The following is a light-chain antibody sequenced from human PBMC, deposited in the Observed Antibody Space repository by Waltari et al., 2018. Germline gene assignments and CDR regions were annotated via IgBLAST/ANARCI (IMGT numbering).Light chain of an antibody. Sequence: QSALTQPASVSESPGQSITISCSGTSSDVGGYNYVCWYQQHPGTAPKPIIYDVAKRPSGVSNRFSGSKSGNTASLTISGLQAEDEADYYCFSYRSSSTWVFGGGTKLTVL. CDR2: DVA. J-gene: IGLJ3*02. V-gene: IGLV2-14*01. CDR1: SSDVGGYNY. CDR3: FSYRSSSTWV.